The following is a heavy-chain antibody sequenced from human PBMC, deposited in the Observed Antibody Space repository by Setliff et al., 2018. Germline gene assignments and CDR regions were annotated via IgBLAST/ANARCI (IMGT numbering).Heavy chain of an antibody. J-gene: IGHJ3*02. CDR2: IDYTGNT. V-gene: IGHV4-39*01. Sequence: SETLSLTCTASGGSISTDHYYWGWIRRPPGKGLEWIGSIDYTGNTWHNPSLRSRVTMSVDRSRNQFSLKVTSVTAADTAVYYCASRSGVVEDPPRQVILDDGFDIWGQGTMVTVSS. D-gene: IGHD2-15*01. CDR1: GGSISTDHYY. CDR3: ASRSGVVEDPPRQVILDDGFDI.